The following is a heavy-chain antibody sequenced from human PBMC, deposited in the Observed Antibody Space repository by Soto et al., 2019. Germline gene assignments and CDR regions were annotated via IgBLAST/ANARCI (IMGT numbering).Heavy chain of an antibody. CDR3: ARGIMQYSSGPTILDY. V-gene: IGHV1-18*01. J-gene: IGHJ4*02. CDR2: ISAYNGNT. Sequence: QVQLVQSGAEVKKPGASVKVSCKASGYTFNSYGISWVRQAPGQGLEWMGWISAYNGNTNYAQKLQGRVTMTTDTSTITAYMELRSMRSDDTAVYYCARGIMQYSSGPTILDYWGQGTLVPVSS. CDR1: GYTFNSYG. D-gene: IGHD6-19*01.